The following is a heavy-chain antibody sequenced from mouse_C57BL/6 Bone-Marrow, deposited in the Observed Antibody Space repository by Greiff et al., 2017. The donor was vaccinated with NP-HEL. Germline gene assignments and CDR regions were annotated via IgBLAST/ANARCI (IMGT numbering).Heavy chain of an antibody. Sequence: EVMLVESGAELVRPGASVKLSCTASGFNIKDDYMHWVKQRPEQGLEWIGWIDPENGDTEYASKFQGKATITADTSSNTAYLQLSSLTSEDTAVYYCTSILILYDYDGAFDVWGTGTTVTVSS. CDR2: IDPENGDT. J-gene: IGHJ1*03. CDR3: TSILILYDYDGAFDV. V-gene: IGHV14-4*01. D-gene: IGHD2-4*01. CDR1: GFNIKDDY.